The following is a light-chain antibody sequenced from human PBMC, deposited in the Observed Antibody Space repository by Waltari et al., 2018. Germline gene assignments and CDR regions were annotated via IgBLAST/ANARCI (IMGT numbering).Light chain of an antibody. CDR2: GAS. CDR3: QQYNNWPPDT. V-gene: IGKV3-15*01. Sequence: EIVMTQSPATLSVSPGERATLSCRASQSVSSNLAWYQQKPGHAPRLLIYGASTRATGIPARFSGSGSGTEFTLTISSMQSEDFAVYYCQQYNNWPPDTFGPGTKVDIK. CDR1: QSVSSN. J-gene: IGKJ3*01.